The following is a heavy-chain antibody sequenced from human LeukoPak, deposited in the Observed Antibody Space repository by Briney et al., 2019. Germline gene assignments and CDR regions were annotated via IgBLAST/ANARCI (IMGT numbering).Heavy chain of an antibody. V-gene: IGHV1-58*02. Sequence: SVKVSCKASGFTFTSSAMQWVRQARGQRLEWIGWIVVGSGNTNYAQKFQERVTITRDMSTSTAYMELSSLRSEDTAVYYCAAHSPPQYYDSSGYYSDWYFDLWGRGTLVTVSS. CDR3: AAHSPPQYYDSSGYYSDWYFDL. CDR2: IVVGSGNT. CDR1: GFTFTSSA. J-gene: IGHJ2*01. D-gene: IGHD3-22*01.